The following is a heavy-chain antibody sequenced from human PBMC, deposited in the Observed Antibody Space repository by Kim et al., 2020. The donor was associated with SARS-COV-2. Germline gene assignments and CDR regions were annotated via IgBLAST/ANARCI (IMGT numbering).Heavy chain of an antibody. V-gene: IGHV3-13*04. CDR1: GFTFSSYD. CDR3: ARGESSSWYSGGMDV. J-gene: IGHJ6*02. CDR2: IGTAGDT. D-gene: IGHD6-13*01. Sequence: GGSLRLSCAASGFTFSSYDMHWVRQATGKGLEWVSAIGTAGDTYYPGSVKGRFTISRENAKNSLYLQMNSLRAGDTAVYYCARGESSSWYSGGMDVWGQGTTVTVSS.